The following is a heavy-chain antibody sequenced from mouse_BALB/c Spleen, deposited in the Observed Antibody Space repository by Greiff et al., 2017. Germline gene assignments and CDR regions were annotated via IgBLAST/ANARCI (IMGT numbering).Heavy chain of an antibody. CDR3: AREDTSWFAY. CDR2: INSNGGST. V-gene: IGHV5-6-3*01. D-gene: IGHD3-3*01. Sequence: EVKLQESGGGLVQPGGSLKLSCAASGFTFSSYGMSWVRQTPDKRLELVATINSNGGSTYYPDSVKGRFTISRDNAKNTLYLQMSSLKSEDTAMYYCAREDTSWFAYWGQGTLVTVSA. J-gene: IGHJ3*01. CDR1: GFTFSSYG.